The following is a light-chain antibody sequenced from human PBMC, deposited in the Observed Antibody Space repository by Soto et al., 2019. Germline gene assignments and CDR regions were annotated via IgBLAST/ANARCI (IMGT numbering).Light chain of an antibody. V-gene: IGKV3-15*01. CDR2: GAS. J-gene: IGKJ1*01. CDR3: HQYNNWPLGT. CDR1: QSVYVN. Sequence: ETELTQSPATLSVSPGERATLSCRARQSVYVNLAWYQHKPGQSPRLLIYGASTRATGVPARFSDSGSGTEFTLTISSLQAEDSAVYYCHQYNNWPLGTFGPGTKVEIK.